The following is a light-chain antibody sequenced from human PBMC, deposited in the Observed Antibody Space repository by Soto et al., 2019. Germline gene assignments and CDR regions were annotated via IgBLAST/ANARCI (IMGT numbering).Light chain of an antibody. V-gene: IGKV3-11*01. Sequence: EIVLTQPPATLCLSPGERATLSCRASQSVSSYLAWYQQKPGQAPRLLIYDASNRATGIPARFSGSGSGTDFTLTISSLEPEDFAVYYCQQRSNWPPTFGQGTRLEIK. CDR3: QQRSNWPPT. CDR2: DAS. CDR1: QSVSSY. J-gene: IGKJ5*01.